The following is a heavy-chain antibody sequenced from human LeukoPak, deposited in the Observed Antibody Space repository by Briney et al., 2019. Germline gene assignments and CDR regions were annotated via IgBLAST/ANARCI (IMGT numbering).Heavy chain of an antibody. CDR1: GFTFSNAW. Sequence: GGSLRLSCTASGFTFSNAWMSWVRQAPGKGLEWVGRIKSKPAGGSTDYAAPIKGRFTISRDDSKNTLYLQVNSLKVEDTAVYYCAKEIRGSWVRGVFNAFDIWGQGTMVTVSS. J-gene: IGHJ3*02. V-gene: IGHV3-15*01. CDR3: AKEIRGSWVRGVFNAFDI. CDR2: IKSKPAGGST. D-gene: IGHD3-10*01.